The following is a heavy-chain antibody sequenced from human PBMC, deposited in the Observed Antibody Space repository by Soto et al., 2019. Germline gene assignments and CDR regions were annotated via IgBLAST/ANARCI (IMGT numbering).Heavy chain of an antibody. CDR3: ARDKITGPFDY. Sequence: TSETLSLTCAVYGGSFSGYDWTWIRQPPGTGLEWMGEINHSGSTNYNPSLKSRVTISVDTSKNQFSLKLTSVTAADTAVYYCARDKITGPFDYWGQGTLVTVSS. CDR1: GGSFSGYD. V-gene: IGHV4-34*01. D-gene: IGHD2-8*02. J-gene: IGHJ4*02. CDR2: INHSGST.